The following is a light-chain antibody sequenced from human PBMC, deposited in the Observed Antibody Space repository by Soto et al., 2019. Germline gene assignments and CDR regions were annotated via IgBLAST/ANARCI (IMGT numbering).Light chain of an antibody. CDR1: SSNVGNNF. CDR2: DNS. Sequence: QSVLTQPPSMSEAPGQKVTISCSGSSSNVGNNFVSWYQQLPGTAPKLLIFDNSQRPSGIPDRFFASKSGASATLSITGPQAGDEAVYYCATWDTKLSAVVFGGGTKLTVL. CDR3: ATWDTKLSAVV. V-gene: IGLV1-51*01. J-gene: IGLJ2*01.